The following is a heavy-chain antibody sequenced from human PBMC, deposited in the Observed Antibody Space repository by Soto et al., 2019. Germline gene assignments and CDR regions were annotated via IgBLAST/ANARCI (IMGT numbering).Heavy chain of an antibody. CDR1: GGTFSSSA. J-gene: IGHJ6*02. CDR3: ARDNDRLQLGGNYYYTLDV. CDR2: IIPLFRTP. D-gene: IGHD4-4*01. V-gene: IGHV1-69*12. Sequence: QVQLVQSGAEMKEPGSSVKVSCKTSGGTFSSSAISWLRQAPGQGLEWMGGIIPLFRTPDYAQKFQGRVTIAADESTRTAHMQLSSLRSEDTAVYYCARDNDRLQLGGNYYYTLDVWGQGTTITVSS.